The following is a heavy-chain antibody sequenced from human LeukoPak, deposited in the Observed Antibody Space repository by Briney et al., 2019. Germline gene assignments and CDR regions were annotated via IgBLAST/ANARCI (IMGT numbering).Heavy chain of an antibody. Sequence: GGSLRLSCAASGFTFNNYGMHWVRQAPGKGLEWVSIISLDGSTEFYADSVKGRFTISRDTASNTMHLEMNNLRIEDTAVYYCMRDYMGWFDPWGQGSLVTVSS. CDR1: GFTFNNYG. J-gene: IGHJ5*02. CDR2: ISLDGSTE. V-gene: IGHV3-30*03. D-gene: IGHD3-10*01. CDR3: MRDYMGWFDP.